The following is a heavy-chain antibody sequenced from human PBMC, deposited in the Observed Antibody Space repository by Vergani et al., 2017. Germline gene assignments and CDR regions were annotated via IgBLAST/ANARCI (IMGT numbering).Heavy chain of an antibody. CDR1: GYSISSGYY. D-gene: IGHD3-3*01. V-gene: IGHV4-38-2*01. Sequence: QVQLQESGPGLVKPSETLSLTCAVSGYSISSGYYWGWIRQPPGKGLEWIGSIYHSGSTYYNPSLKSRVTISVDTSKNQFSLKLSSVTAADTAVYYCARQPGLGYYDFWSGYQPLDAFDIWGQGTMVTVSS. CDR2: IYHSGST. J-gene: IGHJ3*02. CDR3: ARQPGLGYYDFWSGYQPLDAFDI.